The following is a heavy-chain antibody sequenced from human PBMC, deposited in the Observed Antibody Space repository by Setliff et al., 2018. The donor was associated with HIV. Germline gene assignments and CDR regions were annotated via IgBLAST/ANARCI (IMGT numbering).Heavy chain of an antibody. CDR1: GGSIRSESHS. J-gene: IGHJ4*02. Sequence: PSETLSLTCTVSGGSIRSESHSWSWIRQPAGKGLEWIGHIYASGSATYNPSLKSRVAISIDTSNNHFSLKLRSVAAADTAVYYCARGYCSGRACYSGILDSWGQGTLVTVSS. D-gene: IGHD2-15*01. V-gene: IGHV4-61*09. CDR2: IYASGSA. CDR3: ARGYCSGRACYSGILDS.